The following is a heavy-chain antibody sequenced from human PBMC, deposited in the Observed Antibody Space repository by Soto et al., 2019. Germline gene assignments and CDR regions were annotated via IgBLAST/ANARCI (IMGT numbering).Heavy chain of an antibody. Sequence: SETLSLTCAVYGGSFSGYYWSWIRQPPGKGLEWIGEINHSGSTNYNPSLKSRVTISVDTSKNQFSLKLSSVTAADTAVYYCAREYYYGLKYGMDVWGQGTTVNVSS. CDR2: INHSGST. CDR3: AREYYYGLKYGMDV. V-gene: IGHV4-34*01. CDR1: GGSFSGYY. D-gene: IGHD3-10*01. J-gene: IGHJ6*02.